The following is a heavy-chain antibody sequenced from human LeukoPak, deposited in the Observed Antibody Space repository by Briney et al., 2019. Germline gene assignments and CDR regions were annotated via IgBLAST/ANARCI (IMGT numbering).Heavy chain of an antibody. CDR1: GFTFTSYA. CDR2: ISSNGDNT. J-gene: IGHJ4*02. D-gene: IGHD1-26*01. CDR3: ARAPREGFSGSYHDY. V-gene: IGHV3-64*01. Sequence: GGSLRLSCAASGFTFTSYAMQWVRQAPGKGLEYVSAISSNGDNTYYANSVKGRFTISRDNSKNTLYLQMASLRGEDTAVYYCARAPREGFSGSYHDYWGQGTLVTVSS.